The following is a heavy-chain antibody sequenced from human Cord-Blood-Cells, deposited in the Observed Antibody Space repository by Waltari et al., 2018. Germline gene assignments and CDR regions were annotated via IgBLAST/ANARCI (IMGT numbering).Heavy chain of an antibody. CDR2: IWYDGSNK. Sequence: QVQLVESGGGVVQPGRSLRLSCAASGFTFSSYGMHWARQAPGKGLEWVAVIWYDGSNKYYADSVKGRFTISRDNSKNTLYLQMNSLRAEDTAVYYCARDLLAAAGNYFDYWGQGTLVTVSS. D-gene: IGHD6-13*01. J-gene: IGHJ4*02. V-gene: IGHV3-33*01. CDR1: GFTFSSYG. CDR3: ARDLLAAAGNYFDY.